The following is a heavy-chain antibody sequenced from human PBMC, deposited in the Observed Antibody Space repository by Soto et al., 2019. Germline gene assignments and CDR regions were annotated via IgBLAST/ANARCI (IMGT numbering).Heavy chain of an antibody. V-gene: IGHV4-61*01. CDR2: IYYSGST. J-gene: IGHJ3*01. CDR3: ARGCDVQRLGTAYCSDAFHL. D-gene: IGHD2-21*02. CDR1: GDSVSSGNYY. Sequence: QVQLQESGPGLVKPSETLSLSCTVSGDSVSSGNYYWNWIRQPPGKGLEWIGYIYYSGSTNYNPSLKSRVTISLDTSKNQFSLKLSSVTAADTAVYYCARGCDVQRLGTAYCSDAFHLWGQGTMVTVSS.